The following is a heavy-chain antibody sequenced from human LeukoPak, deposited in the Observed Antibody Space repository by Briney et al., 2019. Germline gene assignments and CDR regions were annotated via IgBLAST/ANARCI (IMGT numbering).Heavy chain of an antibody. J-gene: IGHJ4*02. Sequence: SVKVSRKASGGTFSSYAISWVRQAPGQGLEWMGGIIPIFGTANYAQKFQGRVTITADESTSTAYMELSSLRSEDTAVYYCARAQPYDYGDYHFDYWGQGTLVTVSS. V-gene: IGHV1-69*01. CDR1: GGTFSSYA. CDR2: IIPIFGTA. D-gene: IGHD4-17*01. CDR3: ARAQPYDYGDYHFDY.